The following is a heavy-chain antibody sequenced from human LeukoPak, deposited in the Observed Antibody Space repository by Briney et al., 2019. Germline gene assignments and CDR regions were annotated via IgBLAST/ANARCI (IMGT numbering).Heavy chain of an antibody. CDR1: GYTFTSYY. CDR2: INPSGGST. CDR3: ARGDLGATDYYGMDV. D-gene: IGHD1-26*01. Sequence: GASVKVSCKASGYTFTSYYMHWVRQAPGQGLEWMGIINPSGGSTSYAQKFQGRVTMTRDTSTSTVYMELSSLRSEDTAVYYCARGDLGATDYYGMDVWGQGTTVTVSS. J-gene: IGHJ6*02. V-gene: IGHV1-46*01.